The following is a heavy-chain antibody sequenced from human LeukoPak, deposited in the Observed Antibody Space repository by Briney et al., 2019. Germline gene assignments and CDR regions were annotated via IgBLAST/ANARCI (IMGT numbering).Heavy chain of an antibody. D-gene: IGHD1-26*01. CDR2: ISSSGSTI. CDR3: ARVLSGATMIFDY. CDR1: GFTFSDYY. Sequence: GGSLRLSCAASGFTFSDYYMSWIRQAPGKGLEWVSYISSSGSTIYHADSVKGRFTISRDNAKNSLYLQMNSLRAEDTAVYYCARVLSGATMIFDYWGQGTLVTVSS. V-gene: IGHV3-11*01. J-gene: IGHJ4*02.